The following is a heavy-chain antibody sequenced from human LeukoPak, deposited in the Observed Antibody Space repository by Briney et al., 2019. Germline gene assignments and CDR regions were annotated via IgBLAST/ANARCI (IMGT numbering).Heavy chain of an antibody. J-gene: IGHJ4*02. CDR3: AFRGVIPNYFDY. CDR2: ISAYNGDT. V-gene: IGHV1-18*01. Sequence: ASVKVSCKASGYTFKTYSFTWVRQAPGQGLEWMGRISAYNGDTNYAQKFQGRVALTPVTLTRTGYMELTSLRSDDTAVYYCAFRGVIPNYFDYWGQGSLVTVSS. CDR1: GYTFKTYS. D-gene: IGHD3-10*01.